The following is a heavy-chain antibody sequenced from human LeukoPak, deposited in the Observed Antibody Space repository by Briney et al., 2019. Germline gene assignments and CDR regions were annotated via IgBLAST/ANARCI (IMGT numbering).Heavy chain of an antibody. CDR2: IRYDGSNK. V-gene: IGHV3-30*02. Sequence: GGSLRLSCAASGFIFSSYSMNWVRQAPGKGLEWVAFIRYDGSNKYYADSVKGRFTISRDNSKNTLYLQMNSLRAEDTAVYYCAKSYSGYDLVDYWGQGTLVTVSS. D-gene: IGHD5-12*01. J-gene: IGHJ4*02. CDR3: AKSYSGYDLVDY. CDR1: GFIFSSYS.